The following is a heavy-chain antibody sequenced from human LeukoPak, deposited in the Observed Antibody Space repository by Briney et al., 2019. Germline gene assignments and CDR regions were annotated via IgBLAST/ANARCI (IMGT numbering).Heavy chain of an antibody. V-gene: IGHV4-59*01. CDR3: ARAEKAVTGTLDS. Sequence: SETLSLTCTVSGDSISNYYWRWIRQSPGKELEWIGYMYNRGSTIYNPSLKSRVTISTDTSKNQFSLRLTSVTAADTAVYYCARAEKAVTGTLDSWGQGTLITVSS. J-gene: IGHJ4*02. CDR2: MYNRGST. D-gene: IGHD6-19*01. CDR1: GDSISNYY.